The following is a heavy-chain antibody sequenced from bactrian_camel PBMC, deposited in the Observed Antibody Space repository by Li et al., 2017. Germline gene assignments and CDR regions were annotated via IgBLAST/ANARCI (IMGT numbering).Heavy chain of an antibody. CDR2: IHLPSGTS. Sequence: HVQLVESGGGSVQTGGSLRLSCAASGGTDSRGTMAWFRQAPGKEREGVAIIHLPSGTSYYTDSAKGRFTISRDNSKNTVDLQLNSLNADDMAMYYCANFYGPYSLGYLGQGTQVTVS. J-gene: IGHJ6*01. V-gene: IGHV3S54*01. CDR3: ANFYGPYSLGY. D-gene: IGHD3*01. CDR1: GGTDSRGT.